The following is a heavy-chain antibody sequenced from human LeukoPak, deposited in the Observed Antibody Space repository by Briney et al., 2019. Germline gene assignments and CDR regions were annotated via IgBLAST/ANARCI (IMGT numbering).Heavy chain of an antibody. D-gene: IGHD4-11*01. CDR3: ARTLYSRDASDI. J-gene: IGHJ3*02. V-gene: IGHV4-34*01. Sequence: SETLSLTCTVSGGSISSYYWSWIRQPPGKGLEWIGEINHSGSTNYNPSLKSRVTISVDTSKNQFSLKLSSATAADTAVYYCARTLYSRDASDIWGQGTMVTVSS. CDR2: INHSGST. CDR1: GGSISSYY.